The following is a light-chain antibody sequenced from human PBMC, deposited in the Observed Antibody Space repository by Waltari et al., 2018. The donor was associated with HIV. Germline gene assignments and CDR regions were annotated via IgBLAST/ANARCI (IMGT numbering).Light chain of an antibody. J-gene: IGLJ2*01. CDR2: RDS. CDR1: NIGSKN. Sequence: SYELTQPLSVSVALGQTARITCGGNNIGSKNVHWYQHKPGLAPVLAIYRDSNRPSGIPARFSASNSGNTATLTISRAQAGDEDDYYCQVWDSSTGVFGGGTKLTFL. V-gene: IGLV3-9*01. CDR3: QVWDSSTGV.